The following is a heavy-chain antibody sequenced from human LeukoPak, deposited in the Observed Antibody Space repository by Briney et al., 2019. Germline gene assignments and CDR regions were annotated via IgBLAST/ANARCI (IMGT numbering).Heavy chain of an antibody. D-gene: IGHD2-8*01. CDR2: ISYDGSNK. Sequence: GRSLRLSCAASGFTFSSYAMHWVRQAPGKGLEWVAVISYDGSNKYYADSVKGRFTISRDNSKNTLYLQMNSLRAEDTAVYYCARAPYCPNGVCSLDYWGQGTLVTVSS. CDR1: GFTFSSYA. CDR3: ARAPYCPNGVCSLDY. V-gene: IGHV3-30-3*01. J-gene: IGHJ4*02.